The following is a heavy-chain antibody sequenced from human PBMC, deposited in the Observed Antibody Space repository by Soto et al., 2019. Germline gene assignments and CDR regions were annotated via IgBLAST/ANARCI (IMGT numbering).Heavy chain of an antibody. CDR3: ARDAKVFGVIPNPSDF. Sequence: ASVKVSCKTSGYRFTNYGMHWVRQAPGQGLEWMGWINAGTGHTAFSQKLQGRVTINRDTYASTAYMELNNLKYEDTAVYYCARDAKVFGVIPNPSDFGGR. D-gene: IGHD3-3*01. J-gene: IGHJ2*01. CDR2: INAGTGHT. CDR1: GYRFTNYG. V-gene: IGHV1-3*01.